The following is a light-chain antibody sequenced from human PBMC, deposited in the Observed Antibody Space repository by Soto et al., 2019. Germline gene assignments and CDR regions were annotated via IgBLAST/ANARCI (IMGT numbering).Light chain of an antibody. CDR2: IND. CDR3: AAWDESLNAL. V-gene: IGLV1-44*01. Sequence: QSALTQAASGSGTPGQMITISSSGNSSNIGDNPVNWYQQLPGAAPKLLIYINDQRPSGVPDRFSGSKSGTSSSLAISGLQPEHEADYYRAAWDESLNALFGTGTKVTAL. CDR1: SSNIGDNP. J-gene: IGLJ1*01.